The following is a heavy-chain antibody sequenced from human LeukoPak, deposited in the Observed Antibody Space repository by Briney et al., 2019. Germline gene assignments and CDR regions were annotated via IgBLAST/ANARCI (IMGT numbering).Heavy chain of an antibody. D-gene: IGHD2-15*01. CDR2: INPNDATT. Sequence: ASVNVSFKASVYTLTSYYMQWVRQAPGQGLEWMGIINPNDATTSSARKFQGRVTMTRDTSTSTVYMELRSLTSEDTAVYYCARVDCSGGSCYRFDYWGQGNLVTVSS. CDR1: VYTLTSYY. V-gene: IGHV1-46*01. CDR3: ARVDCSGGSCYRFDY. J-gene: IGHJ4*02.